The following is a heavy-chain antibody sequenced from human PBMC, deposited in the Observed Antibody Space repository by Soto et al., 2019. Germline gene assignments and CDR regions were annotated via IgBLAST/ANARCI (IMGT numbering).Heavy chain of an antibody. D-gene: IGHD3-9*01. Sequence: ASVKVCCKVSGYTLTELSMHWVRQAPGKGLEWMGGFDPEDGETIYAQKFQGRVTMTEDTSTDTAYMELSSLRSEDTAVYYCATALRYFDRLPTGPFDYWGQGTLVTVSS. CDR1: GYTLTELS. V-gene: IGHV1-24*01. J-gene: IGHJ4*02. CDR2: FDPEDGET. CDR3: ATALRYFDRLPTGPFDY.